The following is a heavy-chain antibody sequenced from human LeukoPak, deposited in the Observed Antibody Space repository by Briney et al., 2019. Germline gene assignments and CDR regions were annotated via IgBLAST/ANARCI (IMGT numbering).Heavy chain of an antibody. CDR3: ARGLRMGGSYPYYFDY. D-gene: IGHD1-26*01. Sequence: GGSLRLSCVASEFIFSSYEMNWVRQAPGKGLEWLSYISSSGRTIYYADSVKGRFTISRDNAKNSLYLQMNSLRVEDTAVYYCARGLRMGGSYPYYFDYWGQGTLVTVSS. V-gene: IGHV3-48*03. J-gene: IGHJ4*02. CDR2: ISSSGRTI. CDR1: EFIFSSYE.